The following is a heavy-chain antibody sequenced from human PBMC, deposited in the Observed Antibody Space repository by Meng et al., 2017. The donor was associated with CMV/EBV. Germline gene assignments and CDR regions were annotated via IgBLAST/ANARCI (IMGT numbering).Heavy chain of an antibody. V-gene: IGHV1-18*01. J-gene: IGHJ4*02. Sequence: QVQLVQSGGEVRKPRASVKVSCKASGYTFTHHGISWVRQAPGQGLEWMGWISGYNDNTKYARHLQGRVTMTTDTSTNTAYMELRSLRSDDTAIYYCARDTMMIMSFDHWGPGTLVTVSS. CDR3: ARDTMMIMSFDH. CDR2: ISGYNDNT. D-gene: IGHD3-22*01. CDR1: GYTFTHHG.